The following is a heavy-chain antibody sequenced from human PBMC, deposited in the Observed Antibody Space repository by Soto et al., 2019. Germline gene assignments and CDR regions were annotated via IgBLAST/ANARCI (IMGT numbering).Heavy chain of an antibody. Sequence: PVESLKISCKGSGYSFTSYWICCVRQMPVKVLEWMGIIYPGDSDTRYSPSFQGQVTISADKSISTAYLQWSSLKASDTAMYYCARRIVSSSWHTTYGMDVWGQGTTVTVSS. J-gene: IGHJ6*02. D-gene: IGHD6-13*01. CDR2: IYPGDSDT. CDR3: ARRIVSSSWHTTYGMDV. CDR1: GYSFTSYW. V-gene: IGHV5-51*01.